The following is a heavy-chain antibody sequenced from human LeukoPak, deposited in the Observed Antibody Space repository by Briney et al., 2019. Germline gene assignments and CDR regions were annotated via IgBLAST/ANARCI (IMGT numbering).Heavy chain of an antibody. CDR2: IYTSGST. J-gene: IGHJ3*02. V-gene: IGHV4-61*02. CDR1: GGSISSGSYY. Sequence: SETLSLTCTVSGGSISSGSYYWSWIRQPAGKGLEWIGRIYTSGSTNYNPSLKSRVTISVDTSKNQFSLKLSSVTAADTAVYYCAVVVPATIGFDAFDIRGQGTMVTVSS. D-gene: IGHD2-2*02. CDR3: AVVVPATIGFDAFDI.